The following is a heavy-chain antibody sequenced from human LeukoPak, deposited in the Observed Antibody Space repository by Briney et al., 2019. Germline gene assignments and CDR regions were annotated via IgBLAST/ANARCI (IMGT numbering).Heavy chain of an antibody. D-gene: IGHD4-11*01. CDR2: IRYDGNNK. Sequence: GGSLRLSCAASGFTFSGYGMHWVRHAPRKGLEGGAFIRYDGNNKYYTHSVRGRFTISRDNSKNTLYLQMDSLRADDTAVYNCAKDGCDYMYDYWGQGNLGTVSS. V-gene: IGHV3-30*02. J-gene: IGHJ4*02. CDR1: GFTFSGYG. CDR3: AKDGCDYMYDY.